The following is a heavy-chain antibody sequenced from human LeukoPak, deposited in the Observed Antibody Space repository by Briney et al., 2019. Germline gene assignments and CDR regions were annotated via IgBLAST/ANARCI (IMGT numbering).Heavy chain of an antibody. D-gene: IGHD6-13*01. Sequence: SEAVPLTRAVYGGSFSGYYWSWIRQPPGRGLEGIGEINHCGSTNYNQSLQSRVTISVDTSKHEFSLELRSVTAADTAVYYCARELPVPRGSSWSPFDYWGEGTLVTVSS. CDR2: INHCGST. CDR1: GGSFSGYY. J-gene: IGHJ4*02. CDR3: ARELPVPRGSSWSPFDY. V-gene: IGHV4-34*01.